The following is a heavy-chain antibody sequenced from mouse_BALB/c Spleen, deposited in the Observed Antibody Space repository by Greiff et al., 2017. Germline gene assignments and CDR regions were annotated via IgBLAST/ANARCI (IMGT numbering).Heavy chain of an antibody. J-gene: IGHJ2*01. Sequence: EVKLMESGGGLVQPGGSLRLSCATSGFSFTDYYMSWVRPPPGKALEWLGFIRNKANGYTTEYSASVKGRFTISRDNSQSILYLQMNTLRAEDSATYYCARELTSHFDYWGQGTTLTVAS. CDR1: GFSFTDYY. D-gene: IGHD4-1*01. CDR2: IRNKANGYTT. CDR3: ARELTSHFDY. V-gene: IGHV7-3*02.